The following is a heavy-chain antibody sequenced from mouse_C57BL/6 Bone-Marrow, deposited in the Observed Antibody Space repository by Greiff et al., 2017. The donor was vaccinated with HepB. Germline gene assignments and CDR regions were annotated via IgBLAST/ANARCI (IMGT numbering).Heavy chain of an antibody. CDR2: IYPRSGNN. V-gene: IGHV1-81*01. J-gene: IGHJ1*03. Sequence: QVQLQQSGAELARPGASVKLSCKASGYTFTSYGISWVKQRTGQGLEWIGEIYPRSGNNYYNEKFKGKATLTADKSSSTAYMELRSLTSEDSAVYFCARIEYHCYFDVWGTGTTVTVSS. D-gene: IGHD5-1*01. CDR1: GYTFTSYG. CDR3: ARIEYHCYFDV.